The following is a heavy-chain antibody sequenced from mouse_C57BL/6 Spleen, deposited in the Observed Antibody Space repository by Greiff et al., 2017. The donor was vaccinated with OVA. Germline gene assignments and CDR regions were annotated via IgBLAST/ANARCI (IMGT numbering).Heavy chain of an antibody. CDR2: INYDGSST. CDR3: ARKSSIYYYGSNYFDY. J-gene: IGHJ2*01. CDR1: GFTFSDYY. V-gene: IGHV5-16*01. D-gene: IGHD1-1*01. Sequence: EVMLVESEGGLVQPGSSMKLSCTASGFTFSDYYMAWVRQVPEKGLEWVANINYDGSSTYYLDSLKSRFIISRDNAKNILYLQMSSLKSEDTATYYCARKSSIYYYGSNYFDYWGKGTTLTVSS.